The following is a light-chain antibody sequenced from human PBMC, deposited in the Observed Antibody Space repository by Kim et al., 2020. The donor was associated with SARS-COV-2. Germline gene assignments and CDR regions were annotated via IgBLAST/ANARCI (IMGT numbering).Light chain of an antibody. CDR2: KAS. V-gene: IGKV1-5*03. J-gene: IGKJ1*01. CDR3: QQYNSYPTT. CDR1: QSISSW. Sequence: DIQMTQSPSTLSASVGDRVTITCRASQSISSWLAWYQQKPGKAPKLLIYKASSLESGVPSRFSGMGSGTEFTLTISSLQPDDLATYYCQQYNSYPTTFGQGTKVDIK.